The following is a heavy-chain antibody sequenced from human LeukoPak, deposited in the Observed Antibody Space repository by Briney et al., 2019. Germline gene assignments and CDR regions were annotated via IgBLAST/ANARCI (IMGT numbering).Heavy chain of an antibody. CDR1: GFTFSSFG. Sequence: PGGSLRLSCAASGFTFSSFGVNWVRQAPGEGLVCVSSICPTGTDRYYADSVRGRFTISRDNAKNSMYLQMDSLRDEDTAVYYCATETIGRHYDYWGQGTLLTVSS. V-gene: IGHV3-21*01. J-gene: IGHJ4*02. CDR2: ICPTGTDR. CDR3: ATETIGRHYDY. D-gene: IGHD1-14*01.